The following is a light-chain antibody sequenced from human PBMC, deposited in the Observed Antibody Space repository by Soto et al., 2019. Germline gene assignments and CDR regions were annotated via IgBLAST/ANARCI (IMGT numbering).Light chain of an antibody. CDR2: EVS. Sequence: SELTQPASASGSPGQSVTISCNETSSDVGGYNYVSWYQQHPGKAPKLMIYEVSKRPSGVPDRFSGSKSGHTASLTVSGLQAEDEADYYCSSYAGSNTVVFGGGTKLTVL. CDR3: SSYAGSNTVV. CDR1: SSDVGGYNY. J-gene: IGLJ2*01. V-gene: IGLV2-8*01.